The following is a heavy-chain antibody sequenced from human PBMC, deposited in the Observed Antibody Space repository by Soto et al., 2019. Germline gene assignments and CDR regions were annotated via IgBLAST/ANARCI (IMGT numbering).Heavy chain of an antibody. J-gene: IGHJ4*02. CDR3: ARPGKTGYDPIDY. Sequence: PSETLSLTCTVSGGSISSSSYYWGWIRQPPGKGLEWIGSIYYSGSTYYNPSLKSRVTISVDTSKNQFSLKLSSVTAADTAVYYCARPGKTGYDPIDYWGQGTLVTVSS. V-gene: IGHV4-39*01. D-gene: IGHD5-12*01. CDR1: GGSISSSSYY. CDR2: IYYSGST.